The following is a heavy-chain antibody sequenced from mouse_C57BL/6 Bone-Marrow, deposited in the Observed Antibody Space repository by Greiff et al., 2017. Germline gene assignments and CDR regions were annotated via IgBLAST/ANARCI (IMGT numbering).Heavy chain of an antibody. CDR2: IDPENGDT. J-gene: IGHJ3*01. V-gene: IGHV14-4*01. D-gene: IGHD1-1*01. CDR1: GFNIKDDY. Sequence: VQLQQSGAELVRPGASVKLSCTASGFNIKDDYMHWVQQRPEQGLEWIGWIDPENGDTEYASKFQGKATITADTSSNTAYLQLSSLTSEDTAVYYCTLNYYGSSYNPFAYWGQGTLVTVSA. CDR3: TLNYYGSSYNPFAY.